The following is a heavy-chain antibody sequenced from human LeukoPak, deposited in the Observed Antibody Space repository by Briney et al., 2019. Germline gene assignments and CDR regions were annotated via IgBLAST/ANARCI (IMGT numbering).Heavy chain of an antibody. D-gene: IGHD6-13*01. CDR1: GFTFSSYG. J-gene: IGHJ4*02. CDR2: ISGSGGST. V-gene: IGHV3-23*01. CDR3: ARVPIAAAVNFDY. Sequence: GGTLRLSCAASGFTFSSYGMSWVRQAPGKGLEWVSAISGSGGSTYYADSVKGRFTISRDNSKNTLYLQMNSLRAEDTAVYYCARVPIAAAVNFDYWGQGTLVTVSS.